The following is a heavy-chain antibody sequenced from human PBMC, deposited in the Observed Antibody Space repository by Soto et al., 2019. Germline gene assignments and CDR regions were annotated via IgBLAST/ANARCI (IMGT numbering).Heavy chain of an antibody. CDR2: ISYDGRNK. CDR3: ARGQRKYYDYVWGSLRYCGMDD. D-gene: IGHD3-16*01. Sequence: QVQLVESGGGVVQPGRSLRLSCAASGFTFSSYAMHWVRQAPGKGLEWVAVISYDGRNKYYADSVKGRFTISRDNSKNTLYLQMTSLKAEDTAVYYRARGQRKYYDYVWGSLRYCGMDDWSQGTTVTVCS. CDR1: GFTFSSYA. J-gene: IGHJ6*02. V-gene: IGHV3-30*04.